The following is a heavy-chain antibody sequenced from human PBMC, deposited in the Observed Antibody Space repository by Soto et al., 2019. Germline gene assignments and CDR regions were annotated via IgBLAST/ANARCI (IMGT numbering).Heavy chain of an antibody. CDR2: IHYSGST. CDR3: ARSYPNTIFGVVPSRGLDV. Sequence: SETLSLTCIVSGVSISSNYWSWIRQPPGQGLEWIGYIHYSGSTNFNPSLKNRVVMSVDTSKNQFSLRLSSVTAADTAVYYCARSYPNTIFGVVPSRGLDVWGQGATVTVSS. J-gene: IGHJ6*02. D-gene: IGHD3-3*01. CDR1: GVSISSNY. V-gene: IGHV4-59*01.